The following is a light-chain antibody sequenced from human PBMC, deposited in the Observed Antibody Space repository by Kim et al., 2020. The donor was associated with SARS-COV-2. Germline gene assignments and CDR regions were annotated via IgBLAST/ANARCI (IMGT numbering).Light chain of an antibody. V-gene: IGLV2-14*03. Sequence: GQSITISCTGTSSDVGGYNYVAWYQQHPGKAPQLIIYDVNKWPSGVSNRFSGSKSGNTASLTISGLQVEDEADYYCSSYTSSVTLVFGGGTQLTVL. CDR3: SSYTSSVTLV. CDR1: SSDVGGYNY. CDR2: DVN. J-gene: IGLJ2*01.